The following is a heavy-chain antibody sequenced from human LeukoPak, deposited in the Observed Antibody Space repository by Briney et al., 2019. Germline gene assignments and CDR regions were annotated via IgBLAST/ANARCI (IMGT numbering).Heavy chain of an antibody. Sequence: GRSLRLSCAASGFTFSSYAMSWVRQAPGKGLEWVSAISGSGGSTYYADSVKGRFTISRDNSKNTLYLQMNSLRAEDTAVYYCAKRRDCSSTSCYYGYYGMDVWGQGTTVTVSS. CDR3: AKRRDCSSTSCYYGYYGMDV. CDR1: GFTFSSYA. J-gene: IGHJ6*02. CDR2: ISGSGGST. D-gene: IGHD2-2*01. V-gene: IGHV3-23*01.